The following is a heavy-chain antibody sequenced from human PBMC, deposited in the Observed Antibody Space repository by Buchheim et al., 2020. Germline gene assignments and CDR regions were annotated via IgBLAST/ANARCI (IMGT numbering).Heavy chain of an antibody. Sequence: EVHLAESGGGVVRPGGSLRLSCAASGVDFGDTDMAWVRQAPGKGLEWVAHIKWNGAGIAYADSVRGRFTISRDNAKELLYLQMSSLTSDDTALYYCARRTSVPAALLSFYMDVWGKGTT. CDR2: IKWNGAGI. V-gene: IGHV3-20*04. J-gene: IGHJ6*03. CDR1: GVDFGDTD. CDR3: ARRTSVPAALLSFYMDV. D-gene: IGHD2-2*01.